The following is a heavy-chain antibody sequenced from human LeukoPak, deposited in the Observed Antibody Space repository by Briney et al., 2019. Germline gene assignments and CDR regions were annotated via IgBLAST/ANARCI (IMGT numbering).Heavy chain of an antibody. Sequence: GGSLRLSCAASGFIFSTYSMNWVRQAPGKGLEWVSYISPSSSTMYYADSVEGRFTVSRDNGDNSLFLHMNDLRAEDTAVYYCAREAAYYMDVWGKGTTVTVS. D-gene: IGHD2-21*01. CDR2: ISPSSSTM. V-gene: IGHV3-48*01. J-gene: IGHJ6*03. CDR3: AREAAYYMDV. CDR1: GFIFSTYS.